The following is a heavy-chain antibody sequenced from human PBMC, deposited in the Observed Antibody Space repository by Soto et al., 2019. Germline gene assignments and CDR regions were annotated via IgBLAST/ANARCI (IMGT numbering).Heavy chain of an antibody. CDR1: GFTFSSYW. CDR2: IKQDGSEK. CDR3: AREQIAAFFDY. Sequence: PGGSLRLSCAASGFTFSSYWMSWVRQAPGKGLEWVANIKQDGSEKYYVDSVKGRFAISRDNAKNSLYLQMNSLRAEDTAVYYCAREQIAAFFDYWGQGTLVTVS. D-gene: IGHD6-13*01. V-gene: IGHV3-7*01. J-gene: IGHJ4*02.